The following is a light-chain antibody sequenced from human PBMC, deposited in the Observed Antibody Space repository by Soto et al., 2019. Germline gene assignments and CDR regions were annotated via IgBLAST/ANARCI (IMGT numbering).Light chain of an antibody. CDR2: GGY. CDR1: QDVSDF. Sequence: DIQLTQSPSILSASVGDRVTLTCRASQDVSDFLAWYQHPPGKAPNLLIYGGYTLQSGVPSRFSGSGSGTEFSLTITGLQPEDFVTYYCQSLNGAPTITFGQGTRLEIK. CDR3: QSLNGAPTIT. J-gene: IGKJ5*01. V-gene: IGKV1-9*01.